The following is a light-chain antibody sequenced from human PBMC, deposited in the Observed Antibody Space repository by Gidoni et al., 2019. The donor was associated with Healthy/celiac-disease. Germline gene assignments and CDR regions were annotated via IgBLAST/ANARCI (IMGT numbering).Light chain of an antibody. V-gene: IGKV4-1*01. CDR3: QQYYSTPPT. CDR2: WAS. J-gene: IGKJ4*01. CDR1: QSVFYSANNKTY. Sequence: DIVMTQSPDSLAVSLGERATINRKSSQSVFYSANNKTYLAWYQQKPGQPPKLRFYWASTRESGFPDRFSGSGSGTYFTLTISSLQAEYVAFYYCQQYYSTPPTFGGGTKVEIK.